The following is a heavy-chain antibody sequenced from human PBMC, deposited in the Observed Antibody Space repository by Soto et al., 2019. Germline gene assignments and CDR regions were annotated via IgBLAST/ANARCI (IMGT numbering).Heavy chain of an antibody. CDR3: ASTFGELVKRADGPSYGMVV. CDR1: GYTFTSYY. V-gene: IGHV1-46*01. D-gene: IGHD3-10*01. Sequence: ASVKVSCKASGYTFTSYYMHWVRQAPGQGLEWMGIINPSGGSTSYAQKFQGRVTMTRDTSTSTVYMELSSLRSEDTAVYYCASTFGELVKRADGPSYGMVVWGQGTTVTVSS. J-gene: IGHJ6*02. CDR2: INPSGGST.